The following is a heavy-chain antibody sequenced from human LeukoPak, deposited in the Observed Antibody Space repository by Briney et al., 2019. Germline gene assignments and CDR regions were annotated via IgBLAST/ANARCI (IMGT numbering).Heavy chain of an antibody. V-gene: IGHV4-59*01. CDR1: GGSISSYY. Sequence: SETLSPTCTVSGGSISSYYWSWIRQPPGKGLEWIGYIYYSGSTNYNPSLKSRVTISVDTSKNQFSLKLSSVTAADTAVYYCARDCTNAGSGMDVWGQGTTVTVSS. CDR2: IYYSGST. CDR3: ARDCTNAGSGMDV. J-gene: IGHJ6*02. D-gene: IGHD2-8*01.